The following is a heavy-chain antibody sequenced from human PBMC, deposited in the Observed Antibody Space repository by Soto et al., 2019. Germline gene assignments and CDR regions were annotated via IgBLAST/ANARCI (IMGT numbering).Heavy chain of an antibody. Sequence: ASVKVSCKASGYTFTRYTMHWVRQAPGQRLEWMGWINAGNGNTRYSQKFQGRVIITRDTSASTAYMELSSLRSEDTAVYYCARAGAVRADFDFWARGSL. D-gene: IGHD6-19*01. J-gene: IGHJ4*02. CDR3: ARAGAVRADFDF. V-gene: IGHV1-3*01. CDR2: INAGNGNT. CDR1: GYTFTRYT.